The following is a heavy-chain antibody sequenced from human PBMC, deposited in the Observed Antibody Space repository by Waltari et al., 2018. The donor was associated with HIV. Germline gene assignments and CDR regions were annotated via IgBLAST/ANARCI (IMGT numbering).Heavy chain of an antibody. D-gene: IGHD2-15*01. CDR3: ARETNTRGYCSGGSCPHGVY. CDR2: IYYSGST. J-gene: IGHJ4*02. V-gene: IGHV4-39*01. CDR1: GGSISSSSYY. Sequence: QLQLQESGPGLEKPSANLSLTCTVSGGSISSSSYYWGWIRQPPGKGLELIGSIYYSGSTYYNPSLKSRVTISVDTSKNQFSLKLSSVTAADTAVYYCARETNTRGYCSGGSCPHGVYWCQGTLVTVSS.